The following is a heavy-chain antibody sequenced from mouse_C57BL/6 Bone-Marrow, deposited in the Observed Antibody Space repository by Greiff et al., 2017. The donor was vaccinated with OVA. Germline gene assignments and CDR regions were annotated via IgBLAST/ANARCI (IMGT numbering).Heavy chain of an antibody. D-gene: IGHD1-1*01. CDR2: ISSGSSTI. Sequence: EVMLVESGGGLVKPGGSLKLSCAASGFTFSDYGMHWVRQAPEKGLEWVAYISSGSSTIYYADTVKGRFTISRDNAKNTLFLQMTSLRSEDTAMYYCARNDGSSFYYAMDYWGQGTSVTVSS. CDR1: GFTFSDYG. J-gene: IGHJ4*01. V-gene: IGHV5-17*01. CDR3: ARNDGSSFYYAMDY.